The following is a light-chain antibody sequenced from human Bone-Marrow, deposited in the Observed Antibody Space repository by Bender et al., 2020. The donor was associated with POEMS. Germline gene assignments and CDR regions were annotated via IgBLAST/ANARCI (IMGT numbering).Light chain of an antibody. CDR3: QSYDSSLSASV. V-gene: IGLV1-40*01. CDR2: GDS. J-gene: IGLJ3*02. CDR1: SSNIGAGYD. Sequence: QSVLTQPPSASGTPGQRVTISCTGSSSNIGAGYDVHWYQHLPGTAPKLLIYGDSNRPSGVPDRFSGSKSGTSASLAITGLQAEDEADYYCQSYDSSLSASVFGGGTKLTVL.